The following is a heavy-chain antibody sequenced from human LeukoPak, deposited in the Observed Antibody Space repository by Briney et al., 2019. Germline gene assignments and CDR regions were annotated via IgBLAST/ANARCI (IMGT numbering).Heavy chain of an antibody. Sequence: PGGSLRLSCAASDFSFSSYTINWVRQAPGKGLEWVSYTDSSSSTIYYADSVKGRFTISRDNAKNSLYLQMNSLRADDTAVYYCARQPDYHDSSGNPRYFDLWGRGTLVTVSS. D-gene: IGHD3-22*01. V-gene: IGHV3-48*04. CDR1: DFSFSSYT. CDR3: ARQPDYHDSSGNPRYFDL. CDR2: TDSSSSTI. J-gene: IGHJ2*01.